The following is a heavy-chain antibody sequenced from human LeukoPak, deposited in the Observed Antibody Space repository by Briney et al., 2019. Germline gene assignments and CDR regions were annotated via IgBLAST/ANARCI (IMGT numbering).Heavy chain of an antibody. V-gene: IGHV3-30-3*01. J-gene: IGHJ4*02. CDR1: GFTFSSYA. CDR3: ASGPNYFDY. CDR2: ISYDGSNK. Sequence: PGRSLRLSCAASGFTFSSYAMHWVRQAPGKGLEWVAVISYDGSNKYYADSVKGRFTISRDNSKNTLYLQMNSLRAEDTAVYYCASGPNYFDYWGQGTLVTVSS.